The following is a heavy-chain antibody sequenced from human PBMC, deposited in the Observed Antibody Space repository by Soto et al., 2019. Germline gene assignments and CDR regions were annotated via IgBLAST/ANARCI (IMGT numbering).Heavy chain of an antibody. J-gene: IGHJ4*02. CDR1: GGSFSGYY. CDR3: ARGRYNWNY. Sequence: PSETLSLTCAVYGGSFSGYYWSWIRQPPWKGLEWIGEINHSGSTNYNPSLKSRVTISVDTSKNQFSLKLSSVTAADTAVYYCARGRYNWNYWGQGTLVTVSS. D-gene: IGHD1-1*01. CDR2: INHSGST. V-gene: IGHV4-34*01.